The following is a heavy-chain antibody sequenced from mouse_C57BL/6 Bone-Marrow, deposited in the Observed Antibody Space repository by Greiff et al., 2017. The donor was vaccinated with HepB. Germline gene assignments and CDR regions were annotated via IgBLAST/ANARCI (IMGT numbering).Heavy chain of an antibody. CDR1: GYTFTSYG. CDR3: ARGHGYYGSSHGYFDV. J-gene: IGHJ1*03. Sequence: VKLMESGAELARPGASVKLSCKASGYTFTSYGISWVKQRTGQGLEWIGEIYPRSGNTYYNEKFKGKATLTADKSSSTAYMELRSLTSEDSAVYFCARGHGYYGSSHGYFDVWGTGTTVTVSS. CDR2: IYPRSGNT. V-gene: IGHV1-81*01. D-gene: IGHD1-1*01.